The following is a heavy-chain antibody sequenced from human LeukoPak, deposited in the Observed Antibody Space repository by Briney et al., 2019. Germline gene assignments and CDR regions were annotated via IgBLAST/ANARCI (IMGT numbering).Heavy chain of an antibody. CDR1: GGSISSSSYY. CDR3: ARAEDYDYVWGSYRYPYFDY. Sequence: SETLSLTCTVSGGSISSSSYYWGWIRQPPGKGLEWIGSIYYSGSTYYNPSLKSRVTISVDTSKNQFSLKLSSVTAADTAVYYCARAEDYDYVWGSYRYPYFDYWGQGTLVTVSS. D-gene: IGHD3-16*02. J-gene: IGHJ4*02. CDR2: IYYSGST. V-gene: IGHV4-39*07.